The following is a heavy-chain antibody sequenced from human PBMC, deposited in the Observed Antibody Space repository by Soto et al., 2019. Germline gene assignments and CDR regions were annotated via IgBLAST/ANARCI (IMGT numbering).Heavy chain of an antibody. J-gene: IGHJ4*02. V-gene: IGHV3-9*01. Sequence: DVQLVKSGGGLVQPGRSLRLSCVASGFTFDDYTMHWVRQARGKGLEWVSGINWNSDSIGYADSVKGRFTISRDNAKNALYLQMNGRRVEDTALYYCAKDMMGIDFWGQGTQVTVSS. D-gene: IGHD1-26*01. CDR3: AKDMMGIDF. CDR1: GFTFDDYT. CDR2: INWNSDSI.